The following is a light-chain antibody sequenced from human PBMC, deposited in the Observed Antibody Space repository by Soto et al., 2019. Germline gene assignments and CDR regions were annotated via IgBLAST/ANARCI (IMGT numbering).Light chain of an antibody. CDR1: QSIGGNF. CDR3: QQYGGSPRT. J-gene: IGKJ1*01. Sequence: EIVLTQSPRTLSLSPGEGATLSCRASQSIGGNFLAWYQQRRGQAPRLLIHGASNRATGIPDRFSGSGSGTDFTLTITRLEPEDFAVYYCQQYGGSPRTFGQGTKVEVK. CDR2: GAS. V-gene: IGKV3-20*01.